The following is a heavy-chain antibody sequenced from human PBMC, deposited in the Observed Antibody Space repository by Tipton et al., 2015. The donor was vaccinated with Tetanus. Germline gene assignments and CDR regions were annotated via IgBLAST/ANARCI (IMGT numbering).Heavy chain of an antibody. J-gene: IGHJ6*02. V-gene: IGHV3-21*06. Sequence: GSLRLSCAASGFTFISYTMTWVRQAPGQGLEWVADINSRSEYIYYAEAVKGRFTITRDNAKNSLILQMKSMRAEYTAVYYCARDFPQRVLSEHHYDHGMHVWGQGTTVTVSS. D-gene: IGHD3-16*01. CDR2: INSRSEYI. CDR1: GFTFISYT. CDR3: ARDFPQRVLSEHHYDHGMHV.